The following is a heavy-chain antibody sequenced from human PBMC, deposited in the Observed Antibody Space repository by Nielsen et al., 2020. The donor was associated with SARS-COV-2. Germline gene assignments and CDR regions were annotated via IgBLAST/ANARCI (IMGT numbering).Heavy chain of an antibody. CDR3: TREDAGYCTKASCTAPIDP. D-gene: IGHD2-8*01. CDR2: IYSRGSA. V-gene: IGHV4-30-4*01. J-gene: IGHJ5*02. Sequence: SETLSLTCTVSGGSIDSRSHYWTWVRQPPGKGLEWIGFIYSRGSAYYNPSLASRVSISIDTSQNQFSLRLSSVTAADTAVYFCTREDAGYCTKASCTAPIDPWGQGALVTVSS. CDR1: GGSIDSRSHY.